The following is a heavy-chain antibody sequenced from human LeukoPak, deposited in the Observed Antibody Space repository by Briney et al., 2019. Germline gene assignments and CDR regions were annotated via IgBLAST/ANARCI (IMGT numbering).Heavy chain of an antibody. D-gene: IGHD3-16*02. CDR2: IYYSGST. CDR3: ARLPLKRYLPRYYFDY. Sequence: SETLSLTCTVSGGSISSYYWSWIRQPPGKGLEWIGYIYYSGSTNYNPSLKSRVTISVDTSKNQFSLKLSSVTAADTAVYYCARLPLKRYLPRYYFDYWGQGTLVTVSS. CDR1: GGSISSYY. V-gene: IGHV4-59*08. J-gene: IGHJ4*02.